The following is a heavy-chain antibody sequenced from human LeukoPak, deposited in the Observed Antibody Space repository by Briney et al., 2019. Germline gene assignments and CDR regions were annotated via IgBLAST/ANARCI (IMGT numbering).Heavy chain of an antibody. CDR3: ARVGSSSSWWFDP. Sequence: SETLSLTCTVSGGSISSSSYYWGWIRQPPGKGLEWIGSIYYSGSTYYNPSLKSRVTISVDTSKNQFSLKLSSVTAADTAVYYCARVGSSSSWWFDPWGQGTLVTVS. CDR2: IYYSGST. D-gene: IGHD6-6*01. J-gene: IGHJ5*02. V-gene: IGHV4-39*07. CDR1: GGSISSSSYY.